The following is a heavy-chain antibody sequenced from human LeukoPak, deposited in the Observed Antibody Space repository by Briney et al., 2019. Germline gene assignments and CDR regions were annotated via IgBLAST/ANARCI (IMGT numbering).Heavy chain of an antibody. CDR2: IYVGGST. CDR1: GFTFSSNY. D-gene: IGHD2-2*01. V-gene: IGHV3-53*01. CDR3: ARDHRNAGVFGY. Sequence: PGGSLRLSCAASGFTFSSNYMSWVRQAPGKGLEWLSVIYVGGSTFYADSVKGRFTISRDNSKNTLYLQMNSLRADDTAVYYCARDHRNAGVFGYWGQGTLVTVSS. J-gene: IGHJ4*02.